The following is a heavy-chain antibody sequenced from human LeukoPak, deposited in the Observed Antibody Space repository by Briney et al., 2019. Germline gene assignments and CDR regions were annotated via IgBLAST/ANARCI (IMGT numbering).Heavy chain of an antibody. CDR3: AREFRGEDYGDYASDY. Sequence: ASVKVSCKASGYTFTSYYMHWVRQAPGQGLEWMGIINPSGGSTSYAQKFQGRVTMTRDTSTSTVYMELSSLRSEDTAVYYCAREFRGEDYGDYASDYWGQGTLVTVSS. CDR1: GYTFTSYY. J-gene: IGHJ4*02. D-gene: IGHD4-17*01. V-gene: IGHV1-46*01. CDR2: INPSGGST.